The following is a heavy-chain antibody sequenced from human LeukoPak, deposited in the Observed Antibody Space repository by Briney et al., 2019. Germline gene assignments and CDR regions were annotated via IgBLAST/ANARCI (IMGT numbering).Heavy chain of an antibody. Sequence: GGSLILSCAAAGFTFSSYSMNWVRPAPGKGLEWVSYISSSSSTIYYEDSVKGRFTTSRDNAKNSLYLQMNSLRAEDTAVYYCARSRGVIPNWFDPWGQGTLVTVSS. CDR3: ARSRGVIPNWFDP. CDR2: ISSSSSTI. J-gene: IGHJ5*02. V-gene: IGHV3-48*04. D-gene: IGHD3-10*01. CDR1: GFTFSSYS.